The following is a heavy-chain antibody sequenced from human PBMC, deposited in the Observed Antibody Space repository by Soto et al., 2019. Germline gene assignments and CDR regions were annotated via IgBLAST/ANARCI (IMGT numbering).Heavy chain of an antibody. Sequence: GESLEISCKGSGYSFTSYWIGWVRQMPGKGQEWMGIIYPGDSDTRYSPPFQGQVTISADKSISTANLQRSSLKASHTAIYCRSRHMIYSAYDDWGQGTLVTVSS. CDR2: IYPGDSDT. J-gene: IGHJ4*02. D-gene: IGHD6-25*01. CDR3: SRHMIYSAYDD. CDR1: GYSFTSYW. V-gene: IGHV5-51*01.